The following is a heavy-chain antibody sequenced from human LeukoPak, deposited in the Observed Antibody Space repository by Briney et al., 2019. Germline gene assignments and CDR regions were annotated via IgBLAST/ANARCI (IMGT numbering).Heavy chain of an antibody. J-gene: IGHJ4*02. CDR3: AKGGGFYYDSSGYFFDY. V-gene: IGHV1-2*02. D-gene: IGHD3-22*01. Sequence: ASVKVSCKASGYTFTGYYMHWVRQAPGQGLEWMGWINPNSGGTNYAQKFQGRVTMTRDTSISTAYMELSSLRSEDTAVYYCAKGGGFYYDSSGYFFDYWGQGTLVTVSS. CDR2: INPNSGGT. CDR1: GYTFTGYY.